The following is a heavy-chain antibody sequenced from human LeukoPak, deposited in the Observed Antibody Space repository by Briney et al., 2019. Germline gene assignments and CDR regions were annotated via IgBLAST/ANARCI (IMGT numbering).Heavy chain of an antibody. J-gene: IGHJ6*03. V-gene: IGHV3-21*01. D-gene: IGHD3-3*02. CDR3: ARVVAATFIFDYMDV. Sequence: GGSLRLSCAVPGFTFSDYTMNWVRQAPGKGLEWVSCISSSSVYTYYADSVKGRFTISRDNAKKSMYLQMNGLRAEDRAVYNCARVVAATFIFDYMDVWGKGATVTVSS. CDR2: ISSSSVYT. CDR1: GFTFSDYT.